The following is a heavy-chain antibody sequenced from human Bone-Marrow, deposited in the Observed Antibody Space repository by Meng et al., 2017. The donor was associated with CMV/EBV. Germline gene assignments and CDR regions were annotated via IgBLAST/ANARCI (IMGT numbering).Heavy chain of an antibody. CDR1: GFTFSSYA. J-gene: IGHJ3*02. V-gene: IGHV3-30*04. Sequence: GESLKISCAASGFTFSSYAMHWVRQAPGKGLEWVAVISYDGSNKYYADSVKGRFTISRDNSKNTLYLQMNSLRAEDTAVYYCARECGDLGYCSSTSCWNDAFDIWGQGTMVTVSS. CDR2: ISYDGSNK. D-gene: IGHD2-2*01. CDR3: ARECGDLGYCSSTSCWNDAFDI.